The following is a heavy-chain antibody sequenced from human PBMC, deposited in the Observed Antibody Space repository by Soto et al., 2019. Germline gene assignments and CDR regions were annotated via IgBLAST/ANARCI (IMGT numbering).Heavy chain of an antibody. CDR3: ARASLNYDFRSGWRNENYYYYYGMNV. Sequence: ASVKVSCKASGYTFTSYDINWVRQATGQVLEWMGLMNPNSGNTVYAQKFQGRVTMTRNTSTSTAYMELISLRSEDTAVYYCARASLNYDFRSGWRNENYYYYYGMNVWGQGTTVTVSS. V-gene: IGHV1-8*01. CDR2: MNPNSGNT. CDR1: GYTFTSYD. J-gene: IGHJ6*02. D-gene: IGHD3-3*01.